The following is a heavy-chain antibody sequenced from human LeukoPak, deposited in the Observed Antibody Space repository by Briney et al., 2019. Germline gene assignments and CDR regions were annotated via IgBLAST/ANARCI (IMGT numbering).Heavy chain of an antibody. CDR3: AKDQGYYYDSSGYPGYYGMDV. Sequence: GGSLRLSCAASGFTFSSYAMSWVRQAPGKGLEWVSAISDSTYYADSVRGRFTISRDNSKNTLYLQMNSLRAEDTAVYYCAKDQGYYYDSSGYPGYYGMDVWGQGTTVTVSS. CDR1: GFTFSSYA. D-gene: IGHD3-22*01. J-gene: IGHJ6*02. V-gene: IGHV3-23*01. CDR2: ISDST.